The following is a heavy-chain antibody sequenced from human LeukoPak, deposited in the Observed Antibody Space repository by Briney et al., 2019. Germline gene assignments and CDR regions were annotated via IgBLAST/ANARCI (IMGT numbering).Heavy chain of an antibody. CDR1: GFTLRNYW. CDR3: ARSIQLWLPFDY. V-gene: IGHV3-21*01. J-gene: IGHJ4*02. D-gene: IGHD5-18*01. Sequence: GGSLRLSCAASGFTLRNYWMSWVRQAPGKGLEWVSSISSSSSYIYYADSVKGRFTISRDNAKNSLYLQMNSLRAEDTAVYYCARSIQLWLPFDYWGQGTLVTVSS. CDR2: ISSSSSYI.